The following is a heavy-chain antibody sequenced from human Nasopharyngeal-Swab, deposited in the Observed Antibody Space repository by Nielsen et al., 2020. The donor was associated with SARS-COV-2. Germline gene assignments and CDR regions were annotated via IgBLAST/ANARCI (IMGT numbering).Heavy chain of an antibody. Sequence: GGSLRLSCAASGFTFSSYSMNWVRQAPGKGLEWVSSTSSSSSYIYYADSVKGRFTISRDNAKNSLYLQMNSLRAEDTAVYYCARGAPYSSSSGDFDYWGQGTLVTVSS. CDR1: GFTFSSYS. CDR3: ARGAPYSSSSGDFDY. D-gene: IGHD6-6*01. V-gene: IGHV3-21*01. J-gene: IGHJ4*02. CDR2: TSSSSSYI.